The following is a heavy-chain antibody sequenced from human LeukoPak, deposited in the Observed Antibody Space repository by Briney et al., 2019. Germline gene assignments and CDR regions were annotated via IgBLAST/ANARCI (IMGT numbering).Heavy chain of an antibody. V-gene: IGHV4-59*01. CDR1: GGSISSYY. CDR3: ARGPHTYYYYYMDV. J-gene: IGHJ6*03. Sequence: PSETLSLTCTVSGGSISSYYWSWIRQPPGKGLEWIGYIYYSGSTNYNPSLKSRVTISVDTSKNQFSLKLSSVTAADTAVYYCARGPHTYYYYYMDVWGKGTTVTVSS. CDR2: IYYSGST.